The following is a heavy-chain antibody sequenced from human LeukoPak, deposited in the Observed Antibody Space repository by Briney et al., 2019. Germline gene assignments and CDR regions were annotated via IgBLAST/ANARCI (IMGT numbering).Heavy chain of an antibody. Sequence: SETLSLTCTVSGYSISSGYYWGWIRQPPGKGLEWIGSIYHSGSTYYNPSLKSRVTTSVDTSKNQFSLKLSSVTAADTAVYYCASSKSVAGAFDAFDIWGQGTMVTVSS. CDR2: IYHSGST. J-gene: IGHJ3*02. CDR3: ASSKSVAGAFDAFDI. V-gene: IGHV4-38-2*02. D-gene: IGHD6-19*01. CDR1: GYSISSGYY.